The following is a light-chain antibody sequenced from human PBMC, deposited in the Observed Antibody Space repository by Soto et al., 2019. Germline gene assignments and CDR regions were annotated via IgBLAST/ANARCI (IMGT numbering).Light chain of an antibody. CDR1: ESVGIH. CDR3: QQYNNWPLT. CDR2: SAS. V-gene: IGKV3-15*01. Sequence: EIVMTQSPATLSMSPGERAALSCRASESVGIHLAWYQQKPGQAPRLLIYSASTRATGIPARFSASGSGTEFTLTISSLQSEACAVYYCQQYNNWPLTFGPGPRVDIK. J-gene: IGKJ3*01.